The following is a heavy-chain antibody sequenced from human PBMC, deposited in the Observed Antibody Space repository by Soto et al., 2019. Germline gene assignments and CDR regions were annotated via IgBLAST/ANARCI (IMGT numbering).Heavy chain of an antibody. CDR2: IWYDGSNK. CDR3: ARPYYDSSGKAPFDP. V-gene: IGHV3-33*01. D-gene: IGHD3-22*01. CDR1: GFTFSSYG. Sequence: GGSLRLSCAASGFTFSSYGMHWVRQAPGKGLEWVAVIWYDGSNKYYADSVKGRFTISGDNSKNTLYLQMNSLRAEDTAVYYCARPYYDSSGKAPFDPWGQGTLVTVSS. J-gene: IGHJ5*02.